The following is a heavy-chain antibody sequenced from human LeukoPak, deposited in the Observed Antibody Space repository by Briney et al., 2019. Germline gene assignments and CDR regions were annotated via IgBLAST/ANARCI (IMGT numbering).Heavy chain of an antibody. V-gene: IGHV3-20*04. CDR1: GFTFDDYG. CDR2: IDRNGDST. CDR3: ARGSSSSIDFDY. Sequence: GGSLRLSCAASGFTFDDYGMSWVRQAPGKGLEWVSGIDRNGDSTGYADSVEGRFTISRDNAKNSLYLQMDSLRAEDTALYYCARGSSSSIDFDYWGQGTLVTVSS. J-gene: IGHJ4*02. D-gene: IGHD6-6*01.